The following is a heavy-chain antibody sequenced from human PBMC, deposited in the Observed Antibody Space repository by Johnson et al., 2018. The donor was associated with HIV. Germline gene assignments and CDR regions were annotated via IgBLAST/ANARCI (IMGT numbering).Heavy chain of an antibody. CDR1: GFTFSTYG. V-gene: IGHV3-33*06. CDR3: AKEGITMEVDI. J-gene: IGHJ3*02. CDR2: MWYDGSNK. Sequence: QVHLVESGGGVVQPGRSLRLSCVASGFTFSTYGMHWVRQAPGKGLEWVAVMWYDGSNKYYADSVKGRFTISRDNSKNTLYLQMNSLRAEDTAVYYCAKEGITMEVDIWGQGTMVTVSS. D-gene: IGHD3-10*01.